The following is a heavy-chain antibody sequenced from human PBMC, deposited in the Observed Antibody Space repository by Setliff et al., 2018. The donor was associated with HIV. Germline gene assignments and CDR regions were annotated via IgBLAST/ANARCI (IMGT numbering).Heavy chain of an antibody. J-gene: IGHJ4*02. Sequence: SETLSLTCTVSGGSISSHCWSWIRQPAGKGLEWIGHIHTSGSTKYTPSLKSRVTISVDTPKNEFSLKLSSMTAADTAVYYCARGIAVAGPYFDYWGQGTLVTVSS. CDR2: IHTSGST. CDR1: GGSISSHC. D-gene: IGHD6-19*01. CDR3: ARGIAVAGPYFDY. V-gene: IGHV4-4*07.